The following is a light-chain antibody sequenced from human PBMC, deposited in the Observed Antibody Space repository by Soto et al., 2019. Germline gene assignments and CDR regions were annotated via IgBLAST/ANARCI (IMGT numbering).Light chain of an antibody. J-gene: IGLJ1*01. Sequence: SYELTQPPSVSVAPGQTARITCGGNNIQSKSVHWYQQKPGQAPVLVVHDDSDRPSGIPERFSGSNSGNTATLTISRVEAGDESQYYCKVWDNSSAQYVFGTGTKVTV. CDR3: KVWDNSSAQYV. V-gene: IGLV3-21*02. CDR2: DDS. CDR1: NIQSKS.